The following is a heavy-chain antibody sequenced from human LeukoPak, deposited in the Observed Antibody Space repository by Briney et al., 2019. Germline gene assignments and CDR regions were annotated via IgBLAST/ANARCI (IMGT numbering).Heavy chain of an antibody. CDR1: GDSVSSNSAA. CDR2: TYYRSKWYN. Sequence: SQTLSLTCAISGDSVSSNSAAWNWIRQSPSRGLEWLGRTYYRSKWYNDYAVSVKSRITINPDTSKNQFSLQLNSVTPEDTAVYYCARSNSGYDNVGFYYYYCGMDVWGQGTTVTVSS. CDR3: ARSNSGYDNVGFYYYYCGMDV. D-gene: IGHD5-12*01. V-gene: IGHV6-1*01. J-gene: IGHJ6*02.